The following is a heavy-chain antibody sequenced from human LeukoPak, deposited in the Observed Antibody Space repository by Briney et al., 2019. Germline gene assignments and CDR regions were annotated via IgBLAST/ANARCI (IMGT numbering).Heavy chain of an antibody. D-gene: IGHD2-8*01. CDR2: FYYSGST. Sequence: PSETLSLTCTVSGGSISSSSYYWGWIRQPPGKGLEGIGSFYYSGSTYYNPSLKSRFTISVDTSKNQFSLKLSSVTAADTAVYYCARRYDCTNGVCYSYFDYWGQGTLVTVSS. V-gene: IGHV4-39*01. J-gene: IGHJ4*02. CDR3: ARRYDCTNGVCYSYFDY. CDR1: GGSISSSSYY.